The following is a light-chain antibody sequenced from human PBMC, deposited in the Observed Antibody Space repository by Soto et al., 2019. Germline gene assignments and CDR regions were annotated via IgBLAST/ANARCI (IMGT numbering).Light chain of an antibody. Sequence: EIGLTQSPATLSLSPGDRATLSCRASQNINNNLAWYQQKPGQAPRLLISGASTRATGVPARFSGSGSGTEFTLTISRLEPEDFAVFYCQQYAKSPITFGQGTRLAIK. J-gene: IGKJ5*01. V-gene: IGKV3-20*01. CDR3: QQYAKSPIT. CDR2: GAS. CDR1: QNINNN.